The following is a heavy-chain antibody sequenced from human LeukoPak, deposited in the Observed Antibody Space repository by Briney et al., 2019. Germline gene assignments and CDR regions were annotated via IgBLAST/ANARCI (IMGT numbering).Heavy chain of an antibody. CDR2: INHSGST. D-gene: IGHD4-17*01. V-gene: IGHV4-34*01. Sequence: SETLSLTCAVYGGSFSGYYWSWIRQPPGKGLEWIGEINHSGSTNYNPSLKSRVTISVDTSKNQFSLKLSSVTAADTAVYYCARQPLGDYRSNWFDPWGQGTLVTVSS. CDR1: GGSFSGYY. CDR3: ARQPLGDYRSNWFDP. J-gene: IGHJ5*02.